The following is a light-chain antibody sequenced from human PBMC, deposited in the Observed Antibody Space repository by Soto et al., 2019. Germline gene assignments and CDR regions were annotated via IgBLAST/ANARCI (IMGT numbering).Light chain of an antibody. J-gene: IGKJ1*01. CDR3: QQYNSYWT. Sequence: IRMTQSPSSLSASTGDRVTITCRASQSISSWLAWYQQKPGKAPKLLIYKASSLESGVPSRFSGSGYGTEFTLTISSLQPDDFATYYCQQYNSYWTFGQGTKVDIK. CDR1: QSISSW. CDR2: KAS. V-gene: IGKV1-5*03.